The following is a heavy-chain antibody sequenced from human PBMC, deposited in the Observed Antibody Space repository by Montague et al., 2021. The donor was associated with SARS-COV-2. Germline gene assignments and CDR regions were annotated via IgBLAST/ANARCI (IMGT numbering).Heavy chain of an antibody. Sequence: SLRLSCAASGFTFNNFAMHWVRQAPGKGLEWVAVISYDGSIKYYADSLRGRFTISRDSSKKTLYPQMNILSGEDTAVYYCAKNRDIFWFGEGRDSMDVWGQGTTVIVSS. CDR3: AKNRDIFWFGEGRDSMDV. J-gene: IGHJ6*02. CDR1: GFTFNNFA. CDR2: ISYDGSIK. V-gene: IGHV3-30*18. D-gene: IGHD3-10*01.